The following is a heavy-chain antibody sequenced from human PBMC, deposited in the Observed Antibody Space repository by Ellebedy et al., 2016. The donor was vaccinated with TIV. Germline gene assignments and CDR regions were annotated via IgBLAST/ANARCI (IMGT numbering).Heavy chain of an antibody. V-gene: IGHV3-30*18. Sequence: GGSLRLXCAASGFTFSSYGMHWVRQAPGKGLEWVAVISYDGSNKYYADSVKGRFTISRDNSKNTLYLQMNSLRAEDTAVYYCTQGGLRFGPDYWGQGTLVTVSS. J-gene: IGHJ4*02. CDR3: TQGGLRFGPDY. CDR1: GFTFSSYG. CDR2: ISYDGSNK. D-gene: IGHD3-16*01.